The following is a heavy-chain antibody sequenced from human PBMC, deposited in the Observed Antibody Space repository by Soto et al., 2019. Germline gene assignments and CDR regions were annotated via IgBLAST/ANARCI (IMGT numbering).Heavy chain of an antibody. V-gene: IGHV4-30-4*01. CDR3: ARDEGGPAGGEVD. J-gene: IGHJ1*01. CDR2: INYRGSI. CDR1: GGSISSGDYY. D-gene: IGHD3-16*01. Sequence: QVQLQESGPGLVKPSQTLSLTCTVSGGSISSGDYYWSWIRQPPGKGLEWIGYINYRGSILYNPSTMSPGXPLXDXSENQCSVKRSCVTGADTAVYCCARDEGGPAGGEVDGGQGTLVTVSS.